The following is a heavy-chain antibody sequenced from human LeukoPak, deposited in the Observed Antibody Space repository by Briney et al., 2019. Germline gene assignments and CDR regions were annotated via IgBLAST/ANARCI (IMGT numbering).Heavy chain of an antibody. D-gene: IGHD3-10*01. CDR3: ARDKHVGFGEFIQPGRYWYFDL. J-gene: IGHJ2*01. CDR1: GGSISSSNW. V-gene: IGHV4-4*02. Sequence: PSETLSLTCAVSGGSISSSNWWSWVRQPPGKGLEWIGEIYHSGSTNYNPSLKSRVTMSVDTSKNQFSLKLSSVTAADTAVYYCARDKHVGFGEFIQPGRYWYFDLWGRGTLVTVSS. CDR2: IYHSGST.